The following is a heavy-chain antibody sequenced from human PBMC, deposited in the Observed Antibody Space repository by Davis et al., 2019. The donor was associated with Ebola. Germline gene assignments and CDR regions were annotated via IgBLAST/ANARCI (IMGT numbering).Heavy chain of an antibody. CDR1: GFTFSSYW. CDR3: ARNPRRSYWYFNL. V-gene: IGHV3-7*01. CDR2: IKQDGSEK. Sequence: GESLKISCAASGFTFSSYWMSWVRQAPGKGLEWVANIKQDGSEKYYSDSVKGRFPISRDNSKNTLYLQMNSLRAEDTAVYYCARNPRRSYWYFNLWGRGTLVTVSS. J-gene: IGHJ2*01.